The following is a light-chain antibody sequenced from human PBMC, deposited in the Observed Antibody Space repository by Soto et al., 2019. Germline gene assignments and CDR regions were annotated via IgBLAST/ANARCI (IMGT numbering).Light chain of an antibody. CDR1: QSMSSY. V-gene: IGKV1-39*01. CDR2: AGT. CDR3: QQTSSPPLT. Sequence: DIQMTQSPSSLSASVGDRITISCRASQSMSSYVSWYQQKPGRAPNLLIYAGTSLHNGVPSRFSGSASGTDFTLTISSLQPEDFATYYCQQTSSPPLTFGGGTKVEIK. J-gene: IGKJ4*01.